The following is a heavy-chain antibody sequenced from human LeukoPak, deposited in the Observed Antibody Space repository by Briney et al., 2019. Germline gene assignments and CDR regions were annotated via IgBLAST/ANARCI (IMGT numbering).Heavy chain of an antibody. D-gene: IGHD5-24*01. CDR1: GGSISSGNW. Sequence: PSESLSLTCAVSGGSISSGNWWSWVRQPPGKGLEWIGEINHSGSTNYNPSLKSRVTISVDTSKNQFSLKLSSVTAADTAVYYCARQEGRDGYYHIDYWGQGTLVTVSS. V-gene: IGHV4-4*02. CDR2: INHSGST. J-gene: IGHJ4*02. CDR3: ARQEGRDGYYHIDY.